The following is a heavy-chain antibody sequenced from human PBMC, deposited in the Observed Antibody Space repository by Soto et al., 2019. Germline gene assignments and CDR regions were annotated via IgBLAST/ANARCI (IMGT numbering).Heavy chain of an antibody. CDR1: GYTFNHYY. CDR3: ARDLAAADY. V-gene: IGHV1-46*02. Sequence: QVQLVQSGAEVKKPGASVKLSCRTSGYTFNHYYIHWVRQAPGQGLEWLAIINPASGSTNYAQDFQGRVTLTMDTSTTTVYMELSGLRAEDTAIFYCARDLAAADYWGQGTLVTVSS. CDR2: INPASGST. D-gene: IGHD6-13*01. J-gene: IGHJ4*02.